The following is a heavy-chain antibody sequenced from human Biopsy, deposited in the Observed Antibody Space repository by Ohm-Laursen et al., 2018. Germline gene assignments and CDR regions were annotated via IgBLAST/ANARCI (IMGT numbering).Heavy chain of an antibody. J-gene: IGHJ5*02. CDR3: ARAVRYRLLSDP. Sequence: SSVKVSCKASGYTFTTYDITWVRQATGHGPEWMGWMNPISGNTGCAHKFRGRVTMTSDSSISTAYLEVSSLTFEDTAVYYCARAVRYRLLSDPWGQGTLVTVS. CDR2: MNPISGNT. CDR1: GYTFTTYD. V-gene: IGHV1-8*01. D-gene: IGHD2/OR15-2a*01.